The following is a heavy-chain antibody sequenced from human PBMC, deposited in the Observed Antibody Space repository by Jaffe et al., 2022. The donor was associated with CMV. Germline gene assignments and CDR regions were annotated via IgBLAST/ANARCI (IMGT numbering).Heavy chain of an antibody. V-gene: IGHV4-4*07. J-gene: IGHJ4*02. Sequence: QVQLQESGPGLVKPSETLSLTCTVSGGSISSYYWSWIRQPAGKGLEWIGRIYTSGSTNYNPSLKSRVTMSVDTSKNQFSLKLSSVTAADTAVYYCARDRSVWAAAGTDLGYYFDYWGQGTLVTVSS. D-gene: IGHD6-13*01. CDR1: GGSISSYY. CDR3: ARDRSVWAAAGTDLGYYFDY. CDR2: IYTSGST.